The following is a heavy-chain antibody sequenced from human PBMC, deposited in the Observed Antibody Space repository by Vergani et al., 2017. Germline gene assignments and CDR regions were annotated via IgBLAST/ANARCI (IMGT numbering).Heavy chain of an antibody. CDR1: GDSVSSNSAA. CDR3: ARGGIAAAGEPGGSYYYYYMDV. Sequence: QVQLQQSGPGLVKPSQTLSLTCAISGDSVSSNSAAWNWIRQSPSRGLEWLGRTYYRSKWYNDYAVSVKSRITINPDTSKNQFSLQLNSVTPEDTAVYYCARGGIAAAGEPGGSYYYYYMDVWGKGTTVTVSS. J-gene: IGHJ6*03. CDR2: TYYRSKWYN. D-gene: IGHD6-13*01. V-gene: IGHV6-1*01.